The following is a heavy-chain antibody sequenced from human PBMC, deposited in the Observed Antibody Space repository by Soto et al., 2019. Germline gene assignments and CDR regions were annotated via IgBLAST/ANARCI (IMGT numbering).Heavy chain of an antibody. CDR3: ARGKGNYPIFGVVASYYMDV. CDR2: INHSGST. D-gene: IGHD3-3*01. J-gene: IGHJ6*03. CDR1: GGSFSGYY. V-gene: IGHV4-34*01. Sequence: QVQLQQWGAGLLKPSETLSLTCAVYGGSFSGYYWSWIRQPPGKGLEWIGEINHSGSTNYNPSLKSPVTKSVDKSKNQFPLKLSAVTAADTAVYYCARGKGNYPIFGVVASYYMDVWGKGTTVTVSS.